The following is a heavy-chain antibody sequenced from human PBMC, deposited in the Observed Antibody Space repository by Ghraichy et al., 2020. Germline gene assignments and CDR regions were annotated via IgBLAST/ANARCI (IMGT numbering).Heavy chain of an antibody. V-gene: IGHV3-23*01. D-gene: IGHD6-19*01. CDR2: ISGSGGST. J-gene: IGHJ1*01. CDR3: VSPHGEQWLLGDEYFQH. CDR1: GFTFSSYA. Sequence: GGSLRLSCAASGFTFSSYAMSWVRQAPGKGLEWVSAISGSGGSTYYADSVKGRFTISRDNSKNTLYLQMNSLRAEDTAVYYCVSPHGEQWLLGDEYFQHWGQGTLVTVSS.